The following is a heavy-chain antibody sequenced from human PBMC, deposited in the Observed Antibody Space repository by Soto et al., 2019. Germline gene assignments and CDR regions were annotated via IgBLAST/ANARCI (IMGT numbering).Heavy chain of an antibody. Sequence: QLQLQESGPGLVKPSETLSLTCTVSGGSISSSSYYWGWIRQPPGKGLEWIGSIYYSGSTYYNPSLKSRVTISVDTSKNQFSLKLSSVTAADTAVYYCARHAPNYGALAYCGGDCYTPVQVWFDYWGQGTLVTVSS. CDR2: IYYSGST. J-gene: IGHJ4*02. CDR3: ARHAPNYGALAYCGGDCYTPVQVWFDY. CDR1: GGSISSSSYY. V-gene: IGHV4-39*01. D-gene: IGHD2-21*02.